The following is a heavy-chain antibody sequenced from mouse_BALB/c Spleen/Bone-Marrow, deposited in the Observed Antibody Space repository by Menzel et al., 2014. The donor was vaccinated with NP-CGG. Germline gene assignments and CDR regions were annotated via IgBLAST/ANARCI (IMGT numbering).Heavy chain of an antibody. Sequence: GAELVKPGASVKLSCKASGYTFTSYYMYWVKRRPGQGLEWIGEINPSNGGTNFNEKFKSKATLTVDKSSSTAYMQLSSLTSEDSAVCYCTREGDSPFAYWGQGTLVTVSA. J-gene: IGHJ3*01. V-gene: IGHV1S81*02. D-gene: IGHD2-13*01. CDR3: TREGDSPFAY. CDR2: INPSNGGT. CDR1: GYTFTSYY.